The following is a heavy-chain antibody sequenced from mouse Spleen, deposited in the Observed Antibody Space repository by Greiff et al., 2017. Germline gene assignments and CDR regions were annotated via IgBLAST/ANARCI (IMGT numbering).Heavy chain of an antibody. J-gene: IGHJ2*01. Sequence: QVQLQQPGAELVKPGASVKLSCKASGYTFTSYWMQWVKQRPGQGLEWIGEIDPSDSYTNYNQKFKGKATLTVDTSSSTAYMQLSSLTSEDSAVYYCARLGDYDLFAYWGQGTTLTVSS. CDR1: GYTFTSYW. CDR3: ARLGDYDLFAY. V-gene: IGHV1-50*01. D-gene: IGHD2-4*01. CDR2: IDPSDSYT.